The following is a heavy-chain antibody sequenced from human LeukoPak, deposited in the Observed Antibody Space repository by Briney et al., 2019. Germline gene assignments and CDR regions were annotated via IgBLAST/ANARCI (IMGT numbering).Heavy chain of an antibody. CDR2: ISSTSIHI. V-gene: IGHV3-21*01. D-gene: IGHD6-13*01. CDR1: GFTYSSYS. Sequence: PGGSLRLSCAASGFTYSSYSMNWFRQAPGKGLDWVSSISSTSIHIYYADSVNGRFTISRDNAENSLYLQMNSLRAEDTAVYYCVLGGAGGIRDVAYDIRGQGTMVTVSS. J-gene: IGHJ3*02. CDR3: VLGGAGGIRDVAYDI.